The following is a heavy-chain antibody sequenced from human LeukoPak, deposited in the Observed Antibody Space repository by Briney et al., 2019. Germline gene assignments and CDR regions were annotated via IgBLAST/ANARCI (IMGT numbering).Heavy chain of an antibody. V-gene: IGHV3-21*01. CDR2: ISSSSSYI. J-gene: IGHJ4*02. CDR1: GFTFSSYS. CDR3: ARESCSSTSCYAVLAY. Sequence: GGSLRLSCAASGFTFSSYSMNWVRQAPGKGLEWVSSISSSSSYIYYADSVKGRFTNSRDNAKNSLYLQMNSLRAEDTAVYYCARESCSSTSCYAVLAYWGQGTLVTVSS. D-gene: IGHD2-2*01.